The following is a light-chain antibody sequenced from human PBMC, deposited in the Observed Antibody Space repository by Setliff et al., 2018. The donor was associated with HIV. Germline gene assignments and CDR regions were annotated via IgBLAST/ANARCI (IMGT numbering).Light chain of an antibody. J-gene: IGLJ1*01. V-gene: IGLV2-14*03. Sequence: SALAQPASVSGSPGQSITISCSGTSSDVGSYNFVSWYQQHPGKAPQLIIYDVSQRPSGVSSRFSGSKSGNTASLTISGFQAEDQADYYCCSYTSSLTYVFGTGTKVTVL. CDR2: DVS. CDR1: SSDVGSYNF. CDR3: CSYTSSLTYV.